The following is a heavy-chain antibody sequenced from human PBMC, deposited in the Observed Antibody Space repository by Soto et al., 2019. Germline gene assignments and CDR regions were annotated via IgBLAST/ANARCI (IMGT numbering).Heavy chain of an antibody. D-gene: IGHD2-15*01. CDR2: ISGLSATT. CDR1: GFRFTSFG. V-gene: IGHV3-48*04. J-gene: IGHJ4*02. Sequence: DVVLVNSGGGFVRPGESLRLSCGASGFRFTSFGMNWVRQGPGKGLEWLSYISGLSATTYYADSVRGRFTVSRDNAMNLVFLHLNNLRGDDTAVYYCTRGGAARPDYWGQGSRVVVSS. CDR3: TRGGAARPDY.